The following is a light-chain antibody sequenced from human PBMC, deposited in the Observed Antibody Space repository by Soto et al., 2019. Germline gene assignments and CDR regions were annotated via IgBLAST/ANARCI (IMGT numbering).Light chain of an antibody. CDR2: EGS. CDR1: SSDVGNYNL. Sequence: QSVLTQPASVSGFPGQSSTISCTGTSSDVGNYNLVSWYQQHPGKAPKLIIYEGSKRPSGVSNRFSGSKSGNTASLTVSGLQAEDEADYYCCSYAPTSTFVFGTGTKVTVL. CDR3: CSYAPTSTFV. J-gene: IGLJ1*01. V-gene: IGLV2-23*01.